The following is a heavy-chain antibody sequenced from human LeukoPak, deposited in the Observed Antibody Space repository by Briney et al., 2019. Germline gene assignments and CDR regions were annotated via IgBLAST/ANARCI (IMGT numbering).Heavy chain of an antibody. CDR2: SRNKANSYTT. Sequence: GGSLRLSCAASGFTFNNAWMNWVRQAPGKGLEWVGRSRNKANSYTTEYAASVKGRFTISRDDSKKSLYLQMNSLETEDTAVYYCVRVARSYDPDYWGQGTLVTVSS. CDR3: VRVARSYDPDY. J-gene: IGHJ4*02. CDR1: GFTFNNAW. D-gene: IGHD5-12*01. V-gene: IGHV3-72*01.